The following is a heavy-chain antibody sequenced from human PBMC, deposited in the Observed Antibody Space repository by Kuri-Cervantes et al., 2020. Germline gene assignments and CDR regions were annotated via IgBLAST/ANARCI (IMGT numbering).Heavy chain of an antibody. D-gene: IGHD6-19*01. Sequence: SVKVSCKASGGTFSSYAISWVRQAPGQGLEWMGGIIPIFGTANYAQKFQGRVTITTDTSTSTAYMELRSLRSDDTAVYYCARGSSGWYLGAWFDPWGQGTLVTVSS. CDR2: IIPIFGTA. CDR3: ARGSSGWYLGAWFDP. V-gene: IGHV1-69*05. J-gene: IGHJ5*02. CDR1: GGTFSSYA.